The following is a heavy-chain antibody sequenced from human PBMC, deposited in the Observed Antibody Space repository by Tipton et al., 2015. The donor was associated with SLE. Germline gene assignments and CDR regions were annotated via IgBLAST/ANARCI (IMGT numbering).Heavy chain of an antibody. Sequence: GLVKPSETLSLTCAVYGGSFSGYYWSWIRQPPGKGLEWIGEINHSGSTNYNPSLKSRVTISVDTSKNQFSLKLSSVTAADTAVYYCAGFSYYYDPPGFDYWGQGTLVTVSS. CDR1: GGSFSGYY. V-gene: IGHV4-34*01. CDR3: AGFSYYYDPPGFDY. J-gene: IGHJ4*02. CDR2: INHSGST. D-gene: IGHD3-22*01.